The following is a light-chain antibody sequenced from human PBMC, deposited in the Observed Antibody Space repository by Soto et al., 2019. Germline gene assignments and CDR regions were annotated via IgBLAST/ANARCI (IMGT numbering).Light chain of an antibody. CDR2: AAS. CDR3: QQQGT. V-gene: IGKV3-20*01. CDR1: RFLSSSF. J-gene: IGKJ2*01. Sequence: EIDLTQSPGTLSLSPGERATLSCRASRFLSSSFGVWYQQKPGQAPRLLIYAASRKATGIPDRFSGSGSATEYTLTISRLDPEDSAVYYCQQQGTFGQGTKLEIK.